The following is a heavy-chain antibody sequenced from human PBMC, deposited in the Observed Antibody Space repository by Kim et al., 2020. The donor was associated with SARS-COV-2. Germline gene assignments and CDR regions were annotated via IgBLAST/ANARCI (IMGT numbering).Heavy chain of an antibody. CDR1: GFSPSTSGMC. Sequence: SGPTLVNPTQTLTLTCTFSGFSPSTSGMCVSWIRQPPGKALEWLARIDWDDDKYYSTSLKTRLTISKDTSKNQVVLTMTNMDPVDTATYYCARILSSYDIVAGNYYYYCGMDVWGQGPTVTVSS. J-gene: IGHJ6*02. V-gene: IGHV2-70*11. CDR2: IDWDDDK. D-gene: IGHD3-9*01. CDR3: ARILSSYDIVAGNYYYYCGMDV.